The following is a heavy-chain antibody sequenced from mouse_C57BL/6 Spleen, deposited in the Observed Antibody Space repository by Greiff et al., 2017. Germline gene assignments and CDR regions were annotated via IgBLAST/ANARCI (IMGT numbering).Heavy chain of an antibody. CDR2: INPGSGGT. CDR1: GYAFTNYL. D-gene: IGHD1-1*01. CDR3: ERETTVVATDY. J-gene: IGHJ2*01. Sequence: QVQLQQSGAELVRPGTSVKVSCKASGYAFTNYLIEWVKQRPGQGLEWIGVINPGSGGTNYNEKFKGKATLTADKSSSTAYMQLSSLTSEDSAVYFCERETTVVATDYWGQGTTLTVSS. V-gene: IGHV1-54*01.